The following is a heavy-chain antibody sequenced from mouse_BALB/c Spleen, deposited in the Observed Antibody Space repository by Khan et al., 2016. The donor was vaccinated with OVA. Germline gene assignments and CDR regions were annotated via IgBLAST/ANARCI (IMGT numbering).Heavy chain of an antibody. Sequence: QVQLQQSGAELVKPGASVKLSCKTSGYTFTSYWTQWVKQRPGQGLGWIGQIFPGTGTTYYNENFTGKATLTVDTSSSKAYMQLSSLTSEDSAVYFCASGYFGNYEFVYWGQGTLVTVSP. CDR3: ASGYFGNYEFVY. CDR2: IFPGTGTT. V-gene: IGHV1S132*01. D-gene: IGHD2-1*01. J-gene: IGHJ3*01. CDR1: GYTFTSYW.